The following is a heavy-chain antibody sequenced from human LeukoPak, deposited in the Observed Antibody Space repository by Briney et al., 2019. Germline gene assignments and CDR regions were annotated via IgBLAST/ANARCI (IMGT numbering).Heavy chain of an antibody. Sequence: ASVKVSCKASGGTFSSYAISWVRQAPGQGLEWMGGIIPIFGTANYVQKFQGRVTITTDESTSTAYMELSSLRSEDTAVYYCASSPGSSGYYDLAFDIWGQGTMVTVSS. CDR2: IIPIFGTA. D-gene: IGHD3-22*01. CDR1: GGTFSSYA. J-gene: IGHJ3*02. V-gene: IGHV1-69*05. CDR3: ASSPGSSGYYDLAFDI.